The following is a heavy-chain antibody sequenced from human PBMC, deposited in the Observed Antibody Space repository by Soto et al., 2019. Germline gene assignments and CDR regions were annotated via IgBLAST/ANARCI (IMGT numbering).Heavy chain of an antibody. V-gene: IGHV4-59*01. CDR3: ARGGRAAYYYYMGV. CDR1: GGSISSYY. J-gene: IGHJ6*03. Sequence: SETLSLTCTVSGGSISSYYWSWIRQPPGKGLEWIGYIYYSGSTNYNPSLKSRVTISVDTSKNQFSLKLSSVTAADTAVYYCARGGRAAYYYYMGVWGTGTTVTVSS. CDR2: IYYSGST.